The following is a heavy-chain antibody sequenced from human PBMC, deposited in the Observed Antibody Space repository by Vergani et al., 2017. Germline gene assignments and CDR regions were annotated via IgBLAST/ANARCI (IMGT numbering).Heavy chain of an antibody. CDR3: ARGERSYCDSSGYFGY. Sequence: EVQLVESGGGFVKPGGSLRLSCAASGFTFSNAWMNWVRQAPGKGLEWAGRIKSKTDGGTTDYAAPVKGRFTISRNNSKNTLYLQMNSLKTEDTAVYYCARGERSYCDSSGYFGYWGQGTLVTVSS. CDR2: IKSKTDGGTT. CDR1: GFTFSNAW. J-gene: IGHJ4*02. D-gene: IGHD3-22*01. V-gene: IGHV3-15*07.